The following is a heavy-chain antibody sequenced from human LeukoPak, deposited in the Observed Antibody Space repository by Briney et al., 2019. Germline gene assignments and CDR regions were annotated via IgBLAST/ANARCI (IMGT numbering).Heavy chain of an antibody. CDR1: GGSISSSSYY. CDR2: VYYSGNT. CDR3: ARQGYADFSPRPFDY. Sequence: TSETLSLTCTVSGGSISSSSYYWGWIRQPPGKGLEWIGSVYYSGNTNYNPSLKNRVTISVDTSKNQFSLKLRSVTAADTAVFYCARQGYADFSPRPFDYWGQGTLVTVSS. J-gene: IGHJ4*02. D-gene: IGHD4-17*01. V-gene: IGHV4-39*01.